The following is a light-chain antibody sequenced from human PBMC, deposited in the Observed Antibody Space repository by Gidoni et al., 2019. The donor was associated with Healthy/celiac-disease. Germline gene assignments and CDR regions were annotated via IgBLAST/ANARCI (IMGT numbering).Light chain of an antibody. CDR1: QSVSSY. CDR2: DAS. Sequence: ELVLPQSPATLPLSPGERATLSCRASQSVSSYLAWYQQKPGQAPRLLIYDASNRATGIPARFSGSGSGTDFTLTISSLEPEDFAVYYCQQSSNWPSLTFGGGTKVEIK. J-gene: IGKJ4*01. CDR3: QQSSNWPSLT. V-gene: IGKV3-11*01.